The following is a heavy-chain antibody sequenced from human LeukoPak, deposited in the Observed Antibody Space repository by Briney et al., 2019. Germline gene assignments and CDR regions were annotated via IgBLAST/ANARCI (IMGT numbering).Heavy chain of an antibody. CDR1: GYSISSVYH. CDR3: ARRLGVISRDAYDI. V-gene: IGHV4-38-2*01. CDR2: IHHSVTT. D-gene: IGHD3-3*01. Sequence: SETLSLTCAVSGYSISSVYHWGWTRQPPGKGLEWIGSIHHSVTTDYNPSHKSRVIILVDTTKNQFSLKVGSLTAADTAVYYCARRLGVISRDAYDIWRQGTMVIVSS. J-gene: IGHJ3*02.